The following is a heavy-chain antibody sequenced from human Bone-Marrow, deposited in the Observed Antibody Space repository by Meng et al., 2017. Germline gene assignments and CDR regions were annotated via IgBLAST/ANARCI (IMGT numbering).Heavy chain of an antibody. J-gene: IGHJ4*02. CDR3: ARTVQLWLMGFDY. CDR1: GGSISSSSYY. V-gene: IGHV4-39*07. Sequence: SETLSLTCTVSGGSISSSSYYWGWIRQPPGKGLEWIGSIYYRGSTYYNPSLKSRVTISVDTSKNQFSLKLSSVTAADTAVYYCARTVQLWLMGFDYWGQGTLVTVSS. D-gene: IGHD5-18*01. CDR2: IYYRGST.